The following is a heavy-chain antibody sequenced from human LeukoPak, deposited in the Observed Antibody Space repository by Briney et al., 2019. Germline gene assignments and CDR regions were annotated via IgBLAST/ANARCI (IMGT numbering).Heavy chain of an antibody. CDR3: ARSSRLSLGATAYYYMDV. CDR2: IIPILGIA. J-gene: IGHJ6*03. CDR1: GGTFSSYA. Sequence: SVTVSCKASGGTFSSYAISWVRQAPGQGVEWMGRIIPILGIADYAQKFQGRVTITADESTSTAYMELSSLRSEDTAVYYCARSSRLSLGATAYYYMDVWGKGTTVTVSS. V-gene: IGHV1-69*04. D-gene: IGHD1-26*01.